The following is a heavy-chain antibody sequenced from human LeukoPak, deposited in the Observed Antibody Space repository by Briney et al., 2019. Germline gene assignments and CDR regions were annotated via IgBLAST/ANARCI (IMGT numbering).Heavy chain of an antibody. D-gene: IGHD6-19*01. J-gene: IGHJ4*02. CDR2: IYYSGSS. V-gene: IGHV4-39*07. CDR1: GGSISSSNYY. Sequence: SETLSLTCTVSGGSISSSNYYWGWIRQPPGKGLEWIGSIYYSGSSYYNPSLKSRVTISVDTSKNQFSLKLSSVTAADTAVYYCARAEWLVSSLDYWGQGTLVTVSS. CDR3: ARAEWLVSSLDY.